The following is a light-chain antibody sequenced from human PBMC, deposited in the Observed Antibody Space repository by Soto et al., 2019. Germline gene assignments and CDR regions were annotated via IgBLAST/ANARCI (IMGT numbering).Light chain of an antibody. J-gene: IGLJ3*02. CDR1: SSNIGSNN. CDR3: AAWDDSLNGWG. V-gene: IGLV1-44*01. CDR2: SNN. Sequence: QSVMTQPPSASGTPGQRVTISCSGSSSNIGSNNVNWYQQLPGMAPKLLIYSNNQRPSGVPARLSGSKSGTSASLAISGLQSEDEADYYCAAWDDSLNGWGFGGGTKLTVL.